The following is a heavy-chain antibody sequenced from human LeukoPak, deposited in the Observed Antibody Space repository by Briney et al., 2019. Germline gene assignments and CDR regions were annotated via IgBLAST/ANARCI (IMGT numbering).Heavy chain of an antibody. CDR1: GGSISSYY. J-gene: IGHJ3*02. CDR3: ARDLAVAPYAFDI. Sequence: SETLSLTCTVSGGSISSYYWSWIRQPPGKGLQWIGYIYYSGSTNYNPSLKSRVTISVDTSKNQFSLKLSSVTAADTAVYYCARDLAVAPYAFDIWGQGTMVTVSS. D-gene: IGHD6-19*01. V-gene: IGHV4-59*01. CDR2: IYYSGST.